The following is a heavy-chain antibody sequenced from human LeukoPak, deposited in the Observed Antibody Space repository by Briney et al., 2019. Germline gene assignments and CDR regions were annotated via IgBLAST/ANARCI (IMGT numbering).Heavy chain of an antibody. CDR2: IYYSGST. CDR3: ARVGPYSSSSFSWFDP. D-gene: IGHD6-6*01. CDR1: GVSISSGGYY. Sequence: SETLSLTCTVSGVSISSGGYYWSWLRQHPGKGLEWIGYIYYSGSTYYNPSLKSRVTISVDTSKNQFSLKLSSVTAADTAVYYCARVGPYSSSSFSWFDPWGQGTLVTVSS. V-gene: IGHV4-31*03. J-gene: IGHJ5*02.